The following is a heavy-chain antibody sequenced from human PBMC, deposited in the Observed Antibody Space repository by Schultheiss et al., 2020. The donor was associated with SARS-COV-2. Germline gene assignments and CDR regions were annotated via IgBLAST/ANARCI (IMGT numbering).Heavy chain of an antibody. V-gene: IGHV4-61*01. CDR1: GGSVSSGSYY. J-gene: IGHJ4*02. CDR3: ARGIEYCSGGSCYSGVLDY. Sequence: SETLSLTCTVSGGSVSSGSYYWSWIRQPPGKGLEWIGYIYYSGSTNYNPSLKSRVTISVDTSKNQFSLKLSSVTAADTAVYYCARGIEYCSGGSCYSGVLDYWGQGTLVTVSS. CDR2: IYYSGST. D-gene: IGHD2-15*01.